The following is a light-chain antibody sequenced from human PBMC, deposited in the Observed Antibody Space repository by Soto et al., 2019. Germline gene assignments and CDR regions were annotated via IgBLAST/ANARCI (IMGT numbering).Light chain of an antibody. V-gene: IGLV2-14*01. CDR1: SSDVGGYNY. CDR3: SSYTSTSNLVV. CDR2: EVS. J-gene: IGLJ2*01. Sequence: QSALTQPASVSGSPGQSITISCTGTSSDVGGYNYVSWYQQHPGKAPKLMIYEVSNRPSGVSNRVSGSKSGNTASLTISGLQAEDEADYYCSSYTSTSNLVVFGGGTKLTVL.